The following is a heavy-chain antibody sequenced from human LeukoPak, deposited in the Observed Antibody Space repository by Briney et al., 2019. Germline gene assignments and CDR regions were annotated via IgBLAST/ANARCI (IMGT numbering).Heavy chain of an antibody. V-gene: IGHV3-11*05. Sequence: GGSLRLSCAASGFTFSDYYMTWIRQAPGKGLECVSYISSSSDYPNYPDSVKGRFTISRDNAKNSLYPQMNSLRAEDTAVYYCARVKVGTTNRFDYWGQGTLVTVSS. J-gene: IGHJ4*02. CDR3: ARVKVGTTNRFDY. CDR2: ISSSSDYP. D-gene: IGHD1-26*01. CDR1: GFTFSDYY.